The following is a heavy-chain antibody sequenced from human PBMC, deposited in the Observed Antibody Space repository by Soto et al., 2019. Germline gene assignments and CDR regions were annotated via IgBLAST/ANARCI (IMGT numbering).Heavy chain of an antibody. Sequence: GGSLRLSCATSGFAFSSYWMSWDRQAPGKGLEWVANIKENGDEKYYVDSVKGRFTISRDNAENSLFLQMNSLRVEDTAVYYCARTKGAVALDIWGQGTMVTVSS. D-gene: IGHD3-16*01. CDR2: IKENGDEK. CDR3: ARTKGAVALDI. J-gene: IGHJ3*02. CDR1: GFAFSSYW. V-gene: IGHV3-7*01.